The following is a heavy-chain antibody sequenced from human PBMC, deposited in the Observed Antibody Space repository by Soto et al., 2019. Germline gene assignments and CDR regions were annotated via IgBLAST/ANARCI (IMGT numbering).Heavy chain of an antibody. CDR1: GYTFTSYA. J-gene: IGHJ4*02. D-gene: IGHD2-21*02. Sequence: GASVKVSCKACGYTFTSYAMHWARQAPGQRLEWMGWINAGNGNTKYSQKFQGRVTITRDTSASTAYMELSSLRSEDTAVYYCARSIVVVTAADYWGQGTLVTVSS. CDR2: INAGNGNT. CDR3: ARSIVVVTAADY. V-gene: IGHV1-3*01.